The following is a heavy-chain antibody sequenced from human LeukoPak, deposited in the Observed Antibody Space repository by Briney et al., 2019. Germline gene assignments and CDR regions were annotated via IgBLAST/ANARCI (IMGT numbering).Heavy chain of an antibody. Sequence: GGSLRLSCAASGFTFNDYWMTWVHQAPGKGLEWVAHIKQDGSEKYYVDSLKGRFTISRDNAKNSLFLQMNSLRAEDTAVYYCVRDCSSASLSSGCYYAMDVWGKGTTVTVSS. CDR3: VRDCSSASLSSGCYYAMDV. V-gene: IGHV3-7*03. J-gene: IGHJ6*04. CDR2: IKQDGSEK. D-gene: IGHD2-2*01. CDR1: GFTFNDYW.